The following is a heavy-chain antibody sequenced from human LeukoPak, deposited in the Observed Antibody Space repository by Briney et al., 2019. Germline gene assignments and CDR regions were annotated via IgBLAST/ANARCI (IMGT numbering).Heavy chain of an antibody. J-gene: IGHJ5*02. CDR2: ISGSGGST. CDR3: AKDRYCSSTSCGLFDP. V-gene: IGHV3-23*01. CDR1: GFTFSSYA. D-gene: IGHD2-2*01. Sequence: GGSLRLSCAASGFTFSSYAMSWVRQTPGKGLEWVSVISGSGGSTYYADSVKGRFTISRDKSKNTLHLQMNSLRADDTAVYYCAKDRYCSSTSCGLFDPWGQGTQVTVSS.